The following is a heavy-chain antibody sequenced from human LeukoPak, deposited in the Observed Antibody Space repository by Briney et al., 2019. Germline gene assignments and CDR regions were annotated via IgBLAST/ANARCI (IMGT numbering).Heavy chain of an antibody. CDR2: INTNTGNP. Sequence: ASVKVSCKASGFPFTSYAIHWVRQAPGQGLEWMGWINTNTGNPTYAQGFTGRFVFSLDTSVSTAYLQISSLKAEDTAVYYCARVKADIVVVPAAMSYYYYMDVWGKGTTVTVSS. D-gene: IGHD2-2*01. CDR3: ARVKADIVVVPAAMSYYYYMDV. J-gene: IGHJ6*03. CDR1: GFPFTSYA. V-gene: IGHV7-4-1*02.